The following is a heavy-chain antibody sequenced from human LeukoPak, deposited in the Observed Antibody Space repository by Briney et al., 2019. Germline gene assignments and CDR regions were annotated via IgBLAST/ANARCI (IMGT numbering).Heavy chain of an antibody. CDR3: ARDLSLSGGELSS. J-gene: IGHJ4*02. D-gene: IGHD2/OR15-2a*01. Sequence: SETLSLTCTVSGGSISSHYRSWIRQPPGKGLEWIGYIYYSGSTNYNPSLKSRVTKSVDTSKNQFSLKLSSVTAADTAVYYCARDLSLSGGELSSWGQGTLVTVSS. CDR2: IYYSGST. V-gene: IGHV4-59*11. CDR1: GGSISSHY.